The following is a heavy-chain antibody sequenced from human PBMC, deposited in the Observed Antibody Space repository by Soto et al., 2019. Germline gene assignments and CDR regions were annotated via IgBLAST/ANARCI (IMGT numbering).Heavy chain of an antibody. V-gene: IGHV3-21*01. J-gene: IGHJ3*02. CDR3: ARESRSSPSAFDI. CDR1: GFTFSSYS. D-gene: IGHD6-6*01. CDR2: ISSSSSYI. Sequence: GGSLRLSCAASGFTFSSYSMNWVRQAPGKGLEWVSSISSSSSYIYYADSVKGRFTISRDNAKNSLYLQMNSLRAEDKAVYYCARESRSSPSAFDIWGQGTMVT.